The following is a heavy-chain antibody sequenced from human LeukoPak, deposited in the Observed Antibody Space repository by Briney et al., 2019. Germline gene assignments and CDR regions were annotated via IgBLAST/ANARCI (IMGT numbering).Heavy chain of an antibody. CDR3: ANEGLRKDY. J-gene: IGHJ4*02. CDR2: NSGST. V-gene: IGHV4-39*01. Sequence: SSETLSLTCTVSGGSISSSSYYWGWIRQPPGKGLEWIGSNSGSTYYNPSLKSRVTISVDTSKNQFSLKLSSVTAADTAVYYCANEGLRKDYWGQGTLVTVSS. CDR1: GGSISSSSYY.